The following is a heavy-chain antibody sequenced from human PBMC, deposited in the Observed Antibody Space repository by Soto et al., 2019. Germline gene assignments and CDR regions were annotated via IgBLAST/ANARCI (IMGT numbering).Heavy chain of an antibody. CDR2: ISSDGDKK. J-gene: IGHJ6*02. CDR3: ARPTIYGSGSYFYYNAMDV. V-gene: IGHV3-30*03. CDR1: EFSFNRYG. D-gene: IGHD3-10*01. Sequence: GGSLRLCCEVSEFSFNRYGFHWVRQAPGTGLEWVAFISSDGDKKYYADSVKGRFTISRDISKNTLYLHMYSLTADDTALYYCARPTIYGSGSYFYYNAMDVWGQGTTVTVSS.